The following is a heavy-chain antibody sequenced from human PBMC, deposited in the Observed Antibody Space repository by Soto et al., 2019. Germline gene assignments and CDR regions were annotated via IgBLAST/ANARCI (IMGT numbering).Heavy chain of an antibody. Sequence: GGSLRVSWAAAGFTFSTYWMHWVRPAPGKGLVWVSRINSDGSSTSYADSVKGRFTISRDNAKNTLYLQMNSLRAEDTAVYYCARVGAAVSLHAFDIWGQGTMVTVSS. J-gene: IGHJ3*02. CDR3: ARVGAAVSLHAFDI. CDR2: INSDGSST. CDR1: GFTFSTYW. V-gene: IGHV3-74*01. D-gene: IGHD3-16*01.